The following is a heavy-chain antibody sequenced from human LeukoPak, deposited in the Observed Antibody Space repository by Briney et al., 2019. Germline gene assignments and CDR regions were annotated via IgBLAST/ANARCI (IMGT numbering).Heavy chain of an antibody. V-gene: IGHV3-23*01. D-gene: IGHD1-26*01. CDR1: GFTFSSYA. Sequence: GGSLRLSCAASGFTFSSYAMSWVRQAPGKGLEWVSAISGSGGSTYYPDSVKGRFTISRDNSKNTLLLQINSLRAEDTAVYYCAKDRAVGATTRLFDYWGQGTLVTVSS. CDR2: ISGSGGST. J-gene: IGHJ4*02. CDR3: AKDRAVGATTRLFDY.